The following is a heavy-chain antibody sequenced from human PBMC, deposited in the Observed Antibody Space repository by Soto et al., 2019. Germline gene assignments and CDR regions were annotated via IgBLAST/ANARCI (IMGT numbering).Heavy chain of an antibody. J-gene: IGHJ4*02. CDR3: ARDFRRVVVAADDY. Sequence: ESGGGLVKPGGSLRLSCAASGFTFSSYSMNWVRQAPGKGLEWVSSISSSSSYIYYADSVKGRFTISRDNAKNSLYLQMNSLRAEDTAVYYCARDFRRVVVAADDYWGQGTLVTVSS. CDR2: ISSSSSYI. D-gene: IGHD2-15*01. V-gene: IGHV3-21*01. CDR1: GFTFSSYS.